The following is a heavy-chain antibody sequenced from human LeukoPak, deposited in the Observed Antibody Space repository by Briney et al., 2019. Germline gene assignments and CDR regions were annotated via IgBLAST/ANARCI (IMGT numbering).Heavy chain of an antibody. Sequence: SETLSLTCTVSGGSISTTNYYWGWIRQPQGKGLEWIVTIYYSGNTYNNPSRKSRITIYVDTAKNQFSLRLTSVPAADTAVYYCASGSYSGYNWFYPWGPGTLVTVSS. CDR3: ASGSYSGYNWFYP. CDR1: GGSISTTNYY. D-gene: IGHD1-26*01. CDR2: IYYSGNT. J-gene: IGHJ5*02. V-gene: IGHV4-39*01.